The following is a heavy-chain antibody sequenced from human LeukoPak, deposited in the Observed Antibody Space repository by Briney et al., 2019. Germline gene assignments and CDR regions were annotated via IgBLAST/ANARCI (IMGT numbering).Heavy chain of an antibody. CDR2: IYYSGGT. CDR1: GGSISSSSYH. V-gene: IGHV4-39*01. D-gene: IGHD4-17*01. Sequence: SETLSLTCTVSGGSISSSSYHWGWIRQPPGKGLEWIGSIYYSGGTYYNSSLKSRVTISVDTSKNQFSLKLSSVTAADTAVYYCARRRLRPSIIIDYWGQGTLVTVSA. J-gene: IGHJ4*02. CDR3: ARRRLRPSIIIDY.